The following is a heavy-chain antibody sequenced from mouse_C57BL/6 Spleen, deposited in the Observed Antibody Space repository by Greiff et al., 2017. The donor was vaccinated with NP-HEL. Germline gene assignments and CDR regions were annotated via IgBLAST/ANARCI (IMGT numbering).Heavy chain of an antibody. V-gene: IGHV5-2*03. CDR1: EYEFPSHD. CDR2: INSDGGST. J-gene: IGHJ3*01. CDR3: ATMVTEGFAY. D-gene: IGHD2-2*01. Sequence: EVKVEESGGGLVQPGESLKLSCESNEYEFPSHDMSWVRKTPEKRLELVAAINSDGGSTYYPDTMERRFIISRDNTKKTLYLQMSSLRSEDTALYYCATMVTEGFAYWGQGTLVTVSA.